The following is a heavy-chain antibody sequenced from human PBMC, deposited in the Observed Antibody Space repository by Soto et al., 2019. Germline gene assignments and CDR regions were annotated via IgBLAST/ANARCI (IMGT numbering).Heavy chain of an antibody. V-gene: IGHV3-49*04. CDR2: IRSKAYGGTT. J-gene: IGHJ6*02. CDR3: TRDEASAVGEMAKILYYYYGMDV. D-gene: IGHD5-12*01. Sequence: PGGSLRLSCTASGFSFGDYAMSWVRQAPGKGLEWVGFIRSKAYGGTTEYAASVKGRFTISRDDSKSIAYLQMNSLKTEDTAVYYCTRDEASAVGEMAKILYYYYGMDVWGQGTTVTVSS. CDR1: GFSFGDYA.